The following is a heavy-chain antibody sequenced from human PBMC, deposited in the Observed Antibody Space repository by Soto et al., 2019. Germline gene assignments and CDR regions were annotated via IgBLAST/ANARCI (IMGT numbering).Heavy chain of an antibody. Sequence: PSETLSLTCTVSGGSISSYYWSWIRQPTGKGLEWIGYIYYSGSTNYNPSLKSRVTISVDTSKNQFSLKLSSVTAADTAVYYCARHESIWDSSWYFWFDPWGQGTLVTVSS. CDR3: ARHESIWDSSWYFWFDP. CDR1: GGSISSYY. V-gene: IGHV4-59*08. D-gene: IGHD6-13*01. J-gene: IGHJ5*02. CDR2: IYYSGST.